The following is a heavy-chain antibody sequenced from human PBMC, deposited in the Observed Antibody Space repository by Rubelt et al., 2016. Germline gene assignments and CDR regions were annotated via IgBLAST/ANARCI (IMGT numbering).Heavy chain of an antibody. CDR1: GGSISSYY. CDR2: IYYSGST. Sequence: QVQLQESGPGLVKPSETLSLTCTVSGGSISSYYWSWIRQPPGKGLEWIGYIYYSGSTNYNPSLKSRVPISVDTSKNQFFLKLRSVTAADTAVYYCARTRPTMVVVPAGWFDPWGQGTLVTVSS. V-gene: IGHV4-59*12. CDR3: ARTRPTMVVVPAGWFDP. J-gene: IGHJ5*02. D-gene: IGHD2-2*01.